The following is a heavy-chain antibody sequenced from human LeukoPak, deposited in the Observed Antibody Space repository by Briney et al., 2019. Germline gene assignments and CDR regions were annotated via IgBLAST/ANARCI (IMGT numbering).Heavy chain of an antibody. CDR2: IYTSGST. CDR3: ARGKRITIFGVVNKFDY. CDR1: GGSISSGSYY. V-gene: IGHV4-61*02. J-gene: IGHJ4*02. D-gene: IGHD3-3*01. Sequence: PSETLSLTCTVSGGSISSGSYYWSWIRQPAGKGLEWIGRIYTSGSTNYNPSLKSRLTISVDTSKNQFSLKLSSVTAADTAVYYCARGKRITIFGVVNKFDYWGQGTLVTVSS.